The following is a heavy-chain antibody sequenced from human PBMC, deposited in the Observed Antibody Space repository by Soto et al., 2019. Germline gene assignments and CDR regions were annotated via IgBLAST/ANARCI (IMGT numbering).Heavy chain of an antibody. D-gene: IGHD6-25*01. Sequence: GGSLRLSCAASGFTFSSHWMHWVRQAPGKGLMWVSRVNTDGISATYADSVKGRFTISRDNAKNTLSLQMNSLTADDTAVYYCVRDSQRAFDIWGQGTMVTVSS. CDR3: VRDSQRAFDI. CDR2: VNTDGISA. V-gene: IGHV3-74*01. CDR1: GFTFSSHW. J-gene: IGHJ3*02.